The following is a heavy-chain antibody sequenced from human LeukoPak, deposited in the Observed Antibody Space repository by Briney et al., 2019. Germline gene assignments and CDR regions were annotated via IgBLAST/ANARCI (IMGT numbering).Heavy chain of an antibody. V-gene: IGHV3-74*01. CDR1: GFTFSSYG. J-gene: IGHJ4*02. D-gene: IGHD4-17*01. CDR3: ARGGYGAYMG. CDR2: IKSDGAGT. Sequence: GGSLRLSCAASGFTFSSYGMHWVRQAPGKGLVWVSGIKSDGAGTSYVDSVKGRFTISRDNAKNTLDLQMNSLRAEDTAVYYCARGGYGAYMGWGQGMLVTVSS.